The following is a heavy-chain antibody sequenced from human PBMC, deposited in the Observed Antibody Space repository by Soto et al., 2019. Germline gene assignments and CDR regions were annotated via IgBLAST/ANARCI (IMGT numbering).Heavy chain of an antibody. CDR3: ARDISYYYYDSGYSNFDY. D-gene: IGHD3-22*01. CDR1: GYTFNGYG. J-gene: IGHJ4*02. Sequence: QVQLVQSGAEVKRPGASVKVSCKVAGYTFNGYGISWMRQAPGQGLEWMGWVSGNNGDTKYVEKYQGRVTMTTDTSTSTAYMELRSMRSDDTAVYYCARDISYYYYDSGYSNFDYWGQGTLVTVSP. CDR2: VSGNNGDT. V-gene: IGHV1-18*01.